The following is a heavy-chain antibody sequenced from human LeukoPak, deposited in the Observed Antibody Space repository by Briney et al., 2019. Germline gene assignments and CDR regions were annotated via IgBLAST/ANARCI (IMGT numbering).Heavy chain of an antibody. CDR2: IKEDGSDK. CDR1: GFTFNTYW. D-gene: IGHD6-13*01. J-gene: IGHJ5*02. Sequence: GGSLRLSCAASGFTFNTYWMSWVRQAPGKGLEWVANIKEDGSDKYYVDSVKGRFTISRDNSKNTLYLQMNSLRAEDTAVYYCAKDQSAAAAAKFDPWGQGTLVTVSS. CDR3: AKDQSAAAAAKFDP. V-gene: IGHV3-7*03.